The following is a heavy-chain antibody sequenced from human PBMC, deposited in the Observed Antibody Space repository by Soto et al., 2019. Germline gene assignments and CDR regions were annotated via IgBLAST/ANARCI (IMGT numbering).Heavy chain of an antibody. Sequence: PGGSLRLSCAASGFTFSSYGMHWVRQAPGKGLEWVAVIWYDGSNKYYADSVKGRFTISRDNSKNTLYLQMNSLRAEDTAVYYCARDHDILTGYPGLAYWGQGTLVTVSS. D-gene: IGHD3-9*01. CDR3: ARDHDILTGYPGLAY. V-gene: IGHV3-33*01. CDR1: GFTFSSYG. CDR2: IWYDGSNK. J-gene: IGHJ4*02.